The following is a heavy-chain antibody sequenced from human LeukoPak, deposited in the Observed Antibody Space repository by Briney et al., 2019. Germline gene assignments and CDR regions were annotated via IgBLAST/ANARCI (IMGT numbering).Heavy chain of an antibody. V-gene: IGHV3-23*01. Sequence: GGSLRLPCAASGFTFTSSAMSWVREAPGRGLEWVSAISGSGHTTYYADSVKCRFTVSRDNSKNTLYLQMNGLGAEDTAVYFCTKEPHMLIGYYTDYFDYWGQGTLVIVSS. J-gene: IGHJ4*02. CDR2: ISGSGHTT. CDR3: TKEPHMLIGYYTDYFDY. CDR1: GFTFTSSA. D-gene: IGHD3-9*01.